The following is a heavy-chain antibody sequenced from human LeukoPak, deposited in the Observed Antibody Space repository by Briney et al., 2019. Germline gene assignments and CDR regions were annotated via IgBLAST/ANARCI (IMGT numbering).Heavy chain of an antibody. CDR3: ARDYSSTGRGPIDY. CDR1: GYTFTSYG. D-gene: IGHD6-13*01. V-gene: IGHV1-18*01. Sequence: ASVKVSCKASGYTFTSYGISWVRQAPGQGLEWMGWISAYNGNTNYAQKLQGRVTMTTDTSTSTAYMELRSLRSDDTAVYYCARDYSSTGRGPIDYWGQGTLVTVSS. CDR2: ISAYNGNT. J-gene: IGHJ4*02.